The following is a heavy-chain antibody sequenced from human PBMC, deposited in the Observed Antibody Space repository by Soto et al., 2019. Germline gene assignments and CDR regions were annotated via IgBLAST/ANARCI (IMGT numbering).Heavy chain of an antibody. Sequence: GGSLRLSCAASGFTFSNAWMSWVRQAPGKGLEWVGRIKSKTDGGTTDYASPVKGRFTISRDDSKNTLYLQMNSLKAEDTAVYYCTTGGPPTGTTADYYYYCMDFWGQGTTVTVSS. V-gene: IGHV3-15*01. D-gene: IGHD1-7*01. CDR1: GFTFSNAW. J-gene: IGHJ6*02. CDR3: TTGGPPTGTTADYYYYCMDF. CDR2: IKSKTDGGTT.